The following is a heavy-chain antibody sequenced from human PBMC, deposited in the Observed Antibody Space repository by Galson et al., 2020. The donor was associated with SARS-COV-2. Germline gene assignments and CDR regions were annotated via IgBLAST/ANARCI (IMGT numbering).Heavy chain of an antibody. CDR2: IWYDGSNK. J-gene: IGHJ6*02. Sequence: GGSLRLSCAASGFTFSSYGMHWVRQAPGKGLEWVAVIWYDGSNKYYADSVKGRFTISRDNSKNTLYLQMNSLRAEDMAVYYCARSTYYYDSSGYYYPPYYYYYGMDVWGQGTTVTVSS. CDR1: GFTFSSYG. V-gene: IGHV3-33*01. CDR3: ARSTYYYDSSGYYYPPYYYYYGMDV. D-gene: IGHD3-22*01.